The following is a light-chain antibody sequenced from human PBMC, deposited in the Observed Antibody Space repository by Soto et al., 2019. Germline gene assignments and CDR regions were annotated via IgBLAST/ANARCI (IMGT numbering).Light chain of an antibody. V-gene: IGKV3-15*01. Sequence: EIVMTQSPATLSVSPGERATLSCRASQSVSNNLAWYQQKPGQAPRLLIYGASTRATGIPATFSGSGSGTEFTPTISSLQSEDFALYYCQQYNNWPRTFGQGTKVEIK. CDR2: GAS. J-gene: IGKJ1*01. CDR1: QSVSNN. CDR3: QQYNNWPRT.